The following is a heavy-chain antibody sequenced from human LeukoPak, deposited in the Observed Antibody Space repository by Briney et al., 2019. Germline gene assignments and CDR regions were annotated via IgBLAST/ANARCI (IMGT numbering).Heavy chain of an antibody. CDR2: ISSSSSYI. J-gene: IGHJ5*02. CDR1: RFTFSSYS. CDR3: ARESIAAALGFDP. Sequence: GGSLRLSCAASRFTFSSYSMNWVRQAPGKGLEWVSSISSSSSYIYYADSVKGRFTISRDNAKNSLYLQMNSLRAEDTAVYYCARESIAAALGFDPWGQGTLVTVSS. D-gene: IGHD6-13*01. V-gene: IGHV3-21*01.